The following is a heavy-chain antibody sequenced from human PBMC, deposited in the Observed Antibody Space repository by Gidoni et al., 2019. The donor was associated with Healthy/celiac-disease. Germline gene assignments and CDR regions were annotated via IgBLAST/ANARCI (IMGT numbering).Heavy chain of an antibody. D-gene: IGHD2-15*01. Sequence: EVQLVESGGGLVKRGGSLRVSCAASGFTFSNAWMSWVRQAPGKGLEWVGRIKSKTDGVTTDYAAPVKGRFTISRDDSKNTLYLQMNSLKTEDTAVYYCTTDTGCSGGSCYSGPPFDYWGQGTPGHRLL. J-gene: IGHJ4*02. CDR2: IKSKTDGVTT. CDR1: GFTFSNAW. V-gene: IGHV3-15*01. CDR3: TTDTGCSGGSCYSGPPFDY.